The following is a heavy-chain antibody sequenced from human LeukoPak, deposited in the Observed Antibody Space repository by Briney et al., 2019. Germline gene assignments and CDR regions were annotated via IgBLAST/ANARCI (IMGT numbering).Heavy chain of an antibody. V-gene: IGHV3-30*02. Sequence: GGSLRLSCAASGFTFSSYGMHWVRQAPGKGLEWVAFIRYDGSNKYYADSVKGRFTISRDNSKNTLYLQMNSLRAEDTAVYYCAKDVYCSSTSCYLNWFDTWGQGTLVTVSS. CDR2: IRYDGSNK. D-gene: IGHD2-2*01. CDR1: GFTFSSYG. CDR3: AKDVYCSSTSCYLNWFDT. J-gene: IGHJ5*02.